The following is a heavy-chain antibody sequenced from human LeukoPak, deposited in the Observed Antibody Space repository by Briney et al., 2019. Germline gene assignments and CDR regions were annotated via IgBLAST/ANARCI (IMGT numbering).Heavy chain of an antibody. CDR3: AKGQNRNGGALAY. CDR2: ISYDGSIK. CDR1: GFTFSSYT. Sequence: PERSLRLSCAASGFTFSSYTMHWVRQAPGKGLEWVAVISYDGSIKYYADSVKGRFSISRDNSKNTLYLQMSSLRAEDTAVYYCAKGQNRNGGALAYWGQGTLVTVS. V-gene: IGHV3-30-3*01. D-gene: IGHD3-16*01. J-gene: IGHJ4*02.